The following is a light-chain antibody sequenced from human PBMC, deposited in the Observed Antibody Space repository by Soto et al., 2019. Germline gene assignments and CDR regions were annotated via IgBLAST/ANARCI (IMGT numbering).Light chain of an antibody. J-gene: IGLJ2*01. CDR3: QSYDSSLRVYVV. Sequence: QSVLTQPPSVSGAPGQTITISCTGSSANIGAGYDVHWYQQSPGTAPKLLIHGNNDGPSGVSDRFSASKSGTSASLAITGLQAEDEADYYCQSYDSSLRVYVVFGGGTKLTVL. CDR1: SANIGAGYD. V-gene: IGLV1-40*01. CDR2: GNN.